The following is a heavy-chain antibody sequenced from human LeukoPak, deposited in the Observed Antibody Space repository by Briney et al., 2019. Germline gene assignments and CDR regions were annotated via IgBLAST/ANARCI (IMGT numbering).Heavy chain of an antibody. CDR2: INPSGGST. V-gene: IGHV1-46*01. D-gene: IGHD3-16*01. CDR1: GGTFTSYY. CDR3: ARVEESGWLANNCFDP. Sequence: ASVKVSCKASGGTFTSYYMHWVRQAPGQGLEWMGIINPSGGSTSYAQKFQGRVTMTRDTSTSTVYMELSSLSSVTAADTAVYYCARVEESGWLANNCFDPWGQGTLVTVSS. J-gene: IGHJ5*02.